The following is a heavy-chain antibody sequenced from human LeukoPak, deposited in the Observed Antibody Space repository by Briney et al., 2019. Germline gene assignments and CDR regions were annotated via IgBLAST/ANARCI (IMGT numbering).Heavy chain of an antibody. CDR3: ALEMATKKGLDY. J-gene: IGHJ4*02. Sequence: PGGSLRLSCAASGFTFSSYGMHWVSQAPGKGLDWVAVIWYDGNNKYYADSVKGRFTISRDNSKNTLYLQTNSLRAEDTAVYYCALEMATKKGLDYWGQGTLVTVSA. V-gene: IGHV3-33*08. CDR1: GFTFSSYG. CDR2: IWYDGNNK. D-gene: IGHD5-24*01.